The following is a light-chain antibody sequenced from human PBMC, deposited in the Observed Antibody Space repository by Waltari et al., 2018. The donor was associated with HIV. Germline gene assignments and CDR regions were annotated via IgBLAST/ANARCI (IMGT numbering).Light chain of an antibody. CDR2: AAS. CDR3: QQANSFLPLT. CDR1: QGISSW. V-gene: IGKV1-12*01. J-gene: IGKJ4*01. Sequence: DIQTTKSTSSDSAYVRDRDTITCRASQGISSWLAWYQQKPGKAPKLLIYAASSLQSGVPSRFSGSGSGTDFTLTISSLQPEDFATYYCQQANSFLPLTFGGGTKVEIK.